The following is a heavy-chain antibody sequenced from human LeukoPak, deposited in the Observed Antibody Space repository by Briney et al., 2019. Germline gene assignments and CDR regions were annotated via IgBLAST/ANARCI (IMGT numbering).Heavy chain of an antibody. V-gene: IGHV3-23*01. CDR2: ISAGGRT. Sequence: GGSLRLSCAASGFTFSNSAMSWVRQPPGKGLQWVSSISAGGRTYYADSMKGRFTISRDNSKNGLYLQMNSLRPEDTAIYYCAREGFTSSWLYYYYYMDVWDKGTTVTVSS. J-gene: IGHJ6*03. CDR3: AREGFTSSWLYYYYYMDV. D-gene: IGHD6-13*01. CDR1: GFTFSNSA.